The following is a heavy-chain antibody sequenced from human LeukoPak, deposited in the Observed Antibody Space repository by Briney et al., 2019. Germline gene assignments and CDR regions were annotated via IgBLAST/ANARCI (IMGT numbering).Heavy chain of an antibody. D-gene: IGHD3-10*01. J-gene: IGHJ3*02. CDR1: GYTLTELS. Sequence: EASVTVSCRVSGYTLTELSMHWVRQAPGKGLEWMGGFDPEDGKTIYAQKFQGRVTMTEDTSTETAYMELSSLRSEDTAVYFCATDYYGSGSYSPQAFDIWGQGTMVTVSS. V-gene: IGHV1-24*01. CDR3: ATDYYGSGSYSPQAFDI. CDR2: FDPEDGKT.